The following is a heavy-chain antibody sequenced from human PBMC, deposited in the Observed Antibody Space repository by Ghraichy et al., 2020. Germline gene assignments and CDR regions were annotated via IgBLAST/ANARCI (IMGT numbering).Heavy chain of an antibody. D-gene: IGHD2-2*01. CDR2: ISYDGSEN. V-gene: IGHV3-30*04. CDR1: GFTFSAHA. Sequence: GESLNISCAASGFTFSAHAMHWVRQAPGKGLEWVAVISYDGSENYHAESVRGRLIISRDNSRSTLYLQMNSLRVDDTAVYYCARGQEGTSWAYYCDNWGQGTLVTVSS. J-gene: IGHJ4*02. CDR3: ARGQEGTSWAYYCDN.